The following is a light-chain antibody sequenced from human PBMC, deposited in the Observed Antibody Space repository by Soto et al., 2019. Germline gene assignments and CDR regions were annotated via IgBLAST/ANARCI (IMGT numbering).Light chain of an antibody. CDR2: DVS. Sequence: QSALTQPASVSGSPGQSITISCTGTSSDVGGYNYVSWYQQHPGKAPKLMIYDVSNRPSGVSNRFSGSKSGNTASLTISGLQAEDEADYYCSSYTSSSTLLYVFGTGTKRTGL. CDR3: SSYTSSSTLLYV. J-gene: IGLJ1*01. CDR1: SSDVGGYNY. V-gene: IGLV2-14*01.